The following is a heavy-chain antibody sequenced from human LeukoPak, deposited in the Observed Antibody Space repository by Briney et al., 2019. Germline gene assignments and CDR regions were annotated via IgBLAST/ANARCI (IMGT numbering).Heavy chain of an antibody. J-gene: IGHJ6*03. Sequence: SETLSLTCVVYGGSFSGYYWSWIRQSPGKGLEWIGYIYYRGSTNYNPSLKSRVTISVDTSKNQFSLNLRSVTAADTAVYYCARDGYSSGYYFYYMDVWGKGTTVTVSS. CDR2: IYYRGST. CDR3: ARDGYSSGYYFYYMDV. CDR1: GGSFSGYY. V-gene: IGHV4-34*11. D-gene: IGHD5-18*01.